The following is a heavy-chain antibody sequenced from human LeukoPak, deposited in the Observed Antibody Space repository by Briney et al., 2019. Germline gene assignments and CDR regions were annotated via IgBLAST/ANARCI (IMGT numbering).Heavy chain of an antibody. CDR1: GYTFTGYY. CDR3: ARDLNNGGTLDY. Sequence: ASVKVSCKASGYTFTGYYMHWVRQAPGQGLEWRGWVNPNSGGTNYAQKFQGRVTMTRDTSISTAYMELSRLRSDDTAVYYCARDLNNGGTLDYWGQGTLVTVSS. V-gene: IGHV1-2*02. CDR2: VNPNSGGT. D-gene: IGHD3-16*01. J-gene: IGHJ4*02.